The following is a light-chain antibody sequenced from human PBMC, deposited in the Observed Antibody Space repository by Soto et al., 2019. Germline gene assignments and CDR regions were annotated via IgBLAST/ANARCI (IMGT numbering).Light chain of an antibody. CDR1: QSVSSSY. Sequence: EVVLRQSPGTLSLSPGEGATLSCRASQSVSSSYLAWYQQKPGQAPRLLIYGASTRATGIPDRFSGSGSGTDFTLTIVRLEPEDFAVYYCQQYGTSPRTFGQGTKVDIK. V-gene: IGKV3-20*01. J-gene: IGKJ1*01. CDR3: QQYGTSPRT. CDR2: GAS.